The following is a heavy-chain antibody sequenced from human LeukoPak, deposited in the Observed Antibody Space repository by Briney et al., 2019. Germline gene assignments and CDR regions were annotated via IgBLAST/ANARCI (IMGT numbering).Heavy chain of an antibody. CDR1: GFTFSSYS. J-gene: IGHJ5*02. Sequence: TGGSLRLSCAASGFTFSSYSMNWVRQAPGKGLEWVSSISSSSSYIYYADSVKGRFTISRDNAKNSLYLQMNSLRAEDTAVYYCARPLLTDSSGRYCNWFDPWGQGTLVTVSS. CDR3: ARPLLTDSSGRYCNWFDP. D-gene: IGHD6-19*01. V-gene: IGHV3-21*01. CDR2: ISSSSSYI.